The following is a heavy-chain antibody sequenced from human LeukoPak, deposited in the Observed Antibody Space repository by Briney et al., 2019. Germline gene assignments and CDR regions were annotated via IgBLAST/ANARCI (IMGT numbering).Heavy chain of an antibody. J-gene: IGHJ4*02. V-gene: IGHV2-5*01. CDR2: IYWNDDM. CDR1: GFSLTTSGVG. Sequence: SGPTLVKPTQTLTLTRTFSGFSLTTSGVGVGWIRQPPGKALEWLALIYWNDDMRYSPSLKSRLTNTKDTSKNQVVLTMTNMDPVDTATYYCAHSSPTFSGFIPDYWGQGTLVTVSS. CDR3: AHSSPTFSGFIPDY. D-gene: IGHD2-21*01.